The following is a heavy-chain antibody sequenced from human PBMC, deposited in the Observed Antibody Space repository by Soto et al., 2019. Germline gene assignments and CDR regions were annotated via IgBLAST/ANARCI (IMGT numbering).Heavy chain of an antibody. Sequence: GGSLRLSCAASGFTFSSYAMSWVRQAPGKGLEWVSAISGSGGSTYYADSVKGRFTISRDNSKNTLYLQMNSLRAEDTALFYFYSQRNYDTAYYYYYYMDVWGKGTTVTVSS. CDR2: ISGSGGST. CDR1: GFTFSSYA. V-gene: IGHV3-23*01. J-gene: IGHJ6*03. D-gene: IGHD1-7*01. CDR3: YSQRNYDTAYYYYYYMDV.